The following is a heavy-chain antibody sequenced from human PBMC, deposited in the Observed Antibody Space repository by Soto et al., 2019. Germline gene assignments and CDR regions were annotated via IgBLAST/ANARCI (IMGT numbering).Heavy chain of an antibody. CDR1: GYTFTDYA. J-gene: IGHJ4*02. V-gene: IGHV1-3*05. CDR3: SGHGTAWDS. Sequence: QVQLVQSGAEDKKPGASVKVSCKASGYTFTDYAMHWVRQAPGQRLEWMGWINAGNGNTKYSQKVQGRVTSTRDTAGSAADMELSSLRAEGTAVYYCSGHGTAWDSWGQGTLVTVSS. CDR2: INAGNGNT. D-gene: IGHD2-21*02.